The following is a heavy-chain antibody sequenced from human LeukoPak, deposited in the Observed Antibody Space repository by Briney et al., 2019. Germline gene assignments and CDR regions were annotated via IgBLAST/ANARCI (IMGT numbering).Heavy chain of an antibody. D-gene: IGHD6-6*01. J-gene: IGHJ5*02. CDR3: ATMSVLSIGNWFDP. CDR1: GGSISNYY. CDR2: IYYSAGT. Sequence: SETLSLTCTVSGGSISNYYWSWIRQPPGKALEWIGYIYYSAGTNYNPSLKSRVTISVDTSKNQFSLKLNSVTAADTAVYYCATMSVLSIGNWFDPWGQGTLVTVSS. V-gene: IGHV4-59*01.